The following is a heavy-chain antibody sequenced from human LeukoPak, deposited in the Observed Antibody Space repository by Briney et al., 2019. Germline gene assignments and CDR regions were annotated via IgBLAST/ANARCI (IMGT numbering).Heavy chain of an antibody. V-gene: IGHV1-24*01. CDR3: ATGGDSSGYYPNWFDP. Sequence: ASVKVSCKVSGYTLTELSMHWVRQAPGKGLEWRGGFDPEDGETIYAQKFQGRVIMTEDTSTDTAYMELSSLRSEDTAVYYCATGGDSSGYYPNWFDPWGQGTLVTVSS. CDR2: FDPEDGET. D-gene: IGHD3-22*01. CDR1: GYTLTELS. J-gene: IGHJ5*02.